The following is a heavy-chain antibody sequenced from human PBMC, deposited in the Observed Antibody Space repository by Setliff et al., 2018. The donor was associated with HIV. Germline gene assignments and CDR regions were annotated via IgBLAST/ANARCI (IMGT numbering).Heavy chain of an antibody. V-gene: IGHV4-39*01. CDR2: IYYSGST. CDR1: GGSISSNSYY. CDR3: ARAPYVWGSHRKVYHYFDK. Sequence: SETLSLTCTVSGGSISSNSYYWGWIRQPPGKGLEWIGSIYYSGSTYYNPSLKSRVTISVDTSKNQFSLKVSSVTAADTAVYYCARAPYVWGSHRKVYHYFDKWGQGTLVTVSS. J-gene: IGHJ4*02. D-gene: IGHD3-16*02.